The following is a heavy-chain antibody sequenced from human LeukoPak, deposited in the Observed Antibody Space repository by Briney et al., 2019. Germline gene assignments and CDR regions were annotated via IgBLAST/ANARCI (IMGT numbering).Heavy chain of an antibody. D-gene: IGHD3-22*01. CDR3: ARDARTVGITMIVVGLDY. V-gene: IGHV3-30*04. Sequence: PGGSLRLSCAASGFTFSSCAMYWVRQSPGKGLEWVAVISYDGSNKYYADSVKGRFTISRDNSKNTLYLQMNSLRAEDTAVYYCARDARTVGITMIVVGLDYWGQGTLVTVSS. CDR1: GFTFSSCA. CDR2: ISYDGSNK. J-gene: IGHJ4*02.